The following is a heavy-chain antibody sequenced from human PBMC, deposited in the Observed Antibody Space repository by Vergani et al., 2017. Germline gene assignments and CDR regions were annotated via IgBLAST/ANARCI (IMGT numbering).Heavy chain of an antibody. J-gene: IGHJ4*02. D-gene: IGHD4-11*01. Sequence: QVQLQESGPRLVKPSQTLSLTCTVSGGSVDVDEFSWSWIGQSPGKGLGWLGNIYFGGSTNYNPSLKSRVSMPVDTSKNQFFLKLTSVTAADTAVYFCTRSPDTVNSIDSWGQGTLVTVSS. V-gene: IGHV4-30-4*08. CDR1: GGSVDVDEFS. CDR2: IYFGGST. CDR3: TRSPDTVNSIDS.